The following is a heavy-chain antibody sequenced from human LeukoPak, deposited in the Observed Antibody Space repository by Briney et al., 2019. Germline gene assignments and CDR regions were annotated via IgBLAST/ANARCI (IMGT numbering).Heavy chain of an antibody. J-gene: IGHJ4*02. CDR3: ARAEVAGTTEYFDY. CDR1: GYTFTGYY. Sequence: GASVKVSCKASGYTFTGYYMHWVQQAPGQGLEWMGWINPNSGGTNYAQKFQGRVTMTRDTSISTAYMELSRLRSDDTAVYYCARAEVAGTTEYFDYWGQGTLVTVSS. V-gene: IGHV1-2*02. D-gene: IGHD1-1*01. CDR2: INPNSGGT.